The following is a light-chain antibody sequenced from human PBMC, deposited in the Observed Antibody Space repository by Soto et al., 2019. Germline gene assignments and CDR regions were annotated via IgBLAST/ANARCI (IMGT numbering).Light chain of an antibody. CDR2: KAS. CDR1: QSISSW. J-gene: IGKJ1*01. Sequence: DIQMTQSPSTLSASVGDRVTITCRASQSISSWLAWYQQKPGKAPKLLIYKASSLESGVPSRFGGSGSGTEFTLTISSLQPDDFATYYCQQYNSYSPEFGQGTKVEIK. CDR3: QQYNSYSPE. V-gene: IGKV1-5*03.